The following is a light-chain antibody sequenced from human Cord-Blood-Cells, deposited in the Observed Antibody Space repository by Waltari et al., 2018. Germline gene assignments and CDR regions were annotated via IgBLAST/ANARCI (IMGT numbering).Light chain of an antibody. CDR2: AAS. J-gene: IGKJ1*01. Sequence: DIQMTQSPPSLSASAGDTVTITCRASQSISSYLNWYQQKPGKAPKLLIYAASSLQSGVPSRFSGSGSGTDFTLTISSLQPEDFATYYCQQSYSTPPTFGQGTKVEIK. V-gene: IGKV1-39*01. CDR3: QQSYSTPPT. CDR1: QSISSY.